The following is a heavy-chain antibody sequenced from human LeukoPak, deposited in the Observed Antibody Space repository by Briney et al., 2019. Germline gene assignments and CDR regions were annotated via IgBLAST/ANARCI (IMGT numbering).Heavy chain of an antibody. J-gene: IGHJ4*02. CDR3: VKDNYDSSGYMDY. V-gene: IGHV3-64D*09. Sequence: GGSLRLSCSASGFTFSSYAMHWVRQAPGKGLEYVSAISSNGGSTYYADSVKGRFTISRDNSKNTLYLQMSSLRDEDTAVYYCVKDNYDSSGYMDYWGQGTLVTVSS. CDR2: ISSNGGST. CDR1: GFTFSSYA. D-gene: IGHD3-22*01.